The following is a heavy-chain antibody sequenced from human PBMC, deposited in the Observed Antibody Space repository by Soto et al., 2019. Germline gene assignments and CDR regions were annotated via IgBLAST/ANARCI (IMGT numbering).Heavy chain of an antibody. Sequence: SETLSLTCTVSGGSINSDYWSWIRQPPGKGLEWIGYIYYSGSTNYNPSLKSRVTISVDTSKNQFSLKLSSVTAADTAVYYCARHCSGGSCYPYYFDYWGQGTLVTVSS. CDR3: ARHCSGGSCYPYYFDY. J-gene: IGHJ4*02. D-gene: IGHD2-15*01. CDR1: GGSINSDY. V-gene: IGHV4-59*08. CDR2: IYYSGST.